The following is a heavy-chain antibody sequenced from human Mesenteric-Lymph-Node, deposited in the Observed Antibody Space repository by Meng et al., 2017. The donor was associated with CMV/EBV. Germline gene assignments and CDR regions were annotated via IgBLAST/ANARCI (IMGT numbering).Heavy chain of an antibody. Sequence: GGSLRLSCAASGFTFNTHSMNWVRQAPGKGLEWVSFISISSNYIYYADSVKGRFTISRDNAKNSLYLQMSSLRAEDTAVYYCARGGITSVVVAATVYFDYWGQGTLVTVSS. CDR1: GFTFNTHS. D-gene: IGHD2-15*01. J-gene: IGHJ4*02. CDR3: ARGGITSVVVAATVYFDY. CDR2: ISISSNYI. V-gene: IGHV3-21*01.